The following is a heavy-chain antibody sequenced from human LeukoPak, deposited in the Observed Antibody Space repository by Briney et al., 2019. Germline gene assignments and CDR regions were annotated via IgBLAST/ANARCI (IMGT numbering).Heavy chain of an antibody. CDR1: GFTFSRYG. CDR2: ISYDGSSK. D-gene: IGHD3-10*01. CDR3: AKGDPYGSGSYPVDY. V-gene: IGHV3-30*18. J-gene: IGHJ4*02. Sequence: GRSLRLSCAASGFTFSRYGMHWVRQASGKGLEWVALISYDGSSKYYADSVKGRFTISRDNSKNTLYLQMNSLGPEDTAVYYCAKGDPYGSGSYPVDYWGQGTLVTVSS.